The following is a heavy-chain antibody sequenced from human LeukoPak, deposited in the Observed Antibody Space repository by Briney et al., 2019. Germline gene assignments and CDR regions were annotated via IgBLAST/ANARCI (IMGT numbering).Heavy chain of an antibody. Sequence: GGSLRLSCAASGFIFSSHWMHWVRQAPGKGLAWVSRVSSDGSSTIYADSVKGRFTISRDNAKNTVVLQMNSLRDEDTAVYYCARGGSPPEALGDTFDIWGQGTMVTVSS. J-gene: IGHJ3*02. CDR2: VSSDGSST. D-gene: IGHD1-26*01. CDR1: GFIFSSHW. CDR3: ARGGSPPEALGDTFDI. V-gene: IGHV3-74*01.